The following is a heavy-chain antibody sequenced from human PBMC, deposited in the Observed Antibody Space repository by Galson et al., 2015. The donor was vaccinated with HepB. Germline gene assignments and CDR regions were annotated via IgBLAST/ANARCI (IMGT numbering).Heavy chain of an antibody. CDR2: IKSKTDGGTT. J-gene: IGHJ4*02. CDR1: GFTFSNAW. Sequence: SLRLSCAASGFTFSNAWMSWVRQAPGKGLEWVGRIKSKTDGGTTDYAAPVKGRFTISRDDSKNTLYLQMNSLKTEDTAVYYCTTVRGWYGYYFDYWGQGTLVTVSS. V-gene: IGHV3-15*01. D-gene: IGHD6-19*01. CDR3: TTVRGWYGYYFDY.